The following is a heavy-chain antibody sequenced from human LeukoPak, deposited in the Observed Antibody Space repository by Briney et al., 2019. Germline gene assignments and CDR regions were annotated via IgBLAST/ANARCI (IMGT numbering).Heavy chain of an antibody. Sequence: GESLKISCKGSGYRFTNYWIGWVRQMPGKGLEWMGIIYPGDSDTRYSPSFQGQVTISADKSISTAYLQWSSLKASDTAMYYCARTASGSYNGYYYYYYMDVWGKGTTVTVSS. CDR2: IYPGDSDT. D-gene: IGHD1-26*01. V-gene: IGHV5-51*01. CDR1: GYRFTNYW. J-gene: IGHJ6*03. CDR3: ARTASGSYNGYYYYYYMDV.